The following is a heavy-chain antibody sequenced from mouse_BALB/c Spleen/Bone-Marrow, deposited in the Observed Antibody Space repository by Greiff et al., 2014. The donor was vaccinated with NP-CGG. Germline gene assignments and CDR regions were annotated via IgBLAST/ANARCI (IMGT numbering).Heavy chain of an antibody. D-gene: IGHD4-1*01. CDR2: IHYSGTT. V-gene: IGHV3-1*02. CDR3: ARFAGTPYTMDY. J-gene: IGHJ4*01. Sequence: VQLKESGPDLVKPSQSLSLTCTVTGYSITSDYSWHWVRQFSGNKLEWMGYIHYSGTTVYNPSLKSRISITRDTSNNQFFLQLNSVTTEDTATYYCARFAGTPYTMDYWGQGTSVTVSS. CDR1: GYSITSDYS.